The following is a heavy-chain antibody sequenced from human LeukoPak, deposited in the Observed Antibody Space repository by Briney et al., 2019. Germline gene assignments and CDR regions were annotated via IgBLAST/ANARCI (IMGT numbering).Heavy chain of an antibody. D-gene: IGHD3-3*01. V-gene: IGHV4-34*01. CDR1: GGSFTGHY. CDR3: ARGILEYYYFGI. CDR2: IHYRGST. Sequence: SETLSLTCAVSGGSFTGHYWSWIRQAPGKGLEWIGEIHYRGSTTYKPSLRSRVTISRDTSANQFSLELSSVTAADTAVNYCARGILEYYYFGIWGRGTLVTVSS. J-gene: IGHJ2*01.